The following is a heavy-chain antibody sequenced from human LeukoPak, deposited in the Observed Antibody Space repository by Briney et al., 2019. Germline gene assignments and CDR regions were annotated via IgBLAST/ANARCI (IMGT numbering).Heavy chain of an antibody. J-gene: IGHJ4*02. Sequence: HGESLKISCKGSGYNFANYWIAWVRQMPGKGLEWMGIIYPGDSDTRYSPSFQGQVTTSADKSISTAYLQWSSLKASDTAMYYCARPPSNWNYNSPDYWGQGTLVTVSS. CDR2: IYPGDSDT. CDR1: GYNFANYW. CDR3: ARPPSNWNYNSPDY. D-gene: IGHD1-7*01. V-gene: IGHV5-51*01.